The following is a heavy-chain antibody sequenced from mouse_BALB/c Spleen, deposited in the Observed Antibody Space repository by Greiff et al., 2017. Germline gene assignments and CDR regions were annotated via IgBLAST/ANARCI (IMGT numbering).Heavy chain of an antibody. CDR2: IDPANGNT. CDR3: ARRGLWPSYWYFDV. J-gene: IGHJ1*01. D-gene: IGHD1-1*02. Sequence: VQLQQSGAELVKPGASVKLSCTASGFNIKDTYMHWVKQRPEQGLEWIGRIDPANGNTKYDPKFQGKATITADTSSNTAYLQLSSLTSEDTAVYYCARRGLWPSYWYFDVWGAGTTVTVSS. V-gene: IGHV14-3*02. CDR1: GFNIKDTY.